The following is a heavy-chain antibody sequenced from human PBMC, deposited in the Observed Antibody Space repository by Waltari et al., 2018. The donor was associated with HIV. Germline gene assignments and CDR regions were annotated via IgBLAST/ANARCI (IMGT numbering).Heavy chain of an antibody. D-gene: IGHD6-19*01. V-gene: IGHV3-23*04. CDR2: IGGNDIST. CDR1: GLTGSTRT. J-gene: IGHJ4*02. Sequence: EVHLAEFGGCLVMPGGSLRLSCVLSGLTGSTRTLTWVRQAPGKGLQWVSSIGGNDISTHYADSVRDRFIISRDDSQNTLSLQMDSLTTNDTAVYYCAKEASVSAGPLDSWGQGIVVIVSS. CDR3: AKEASVSAGPLDS.